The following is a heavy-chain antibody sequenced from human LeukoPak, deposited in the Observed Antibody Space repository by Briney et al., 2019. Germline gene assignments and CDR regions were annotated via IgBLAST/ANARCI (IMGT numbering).Heavy chain of an antibody. Sequence: GGSLRLSCAASGFTFSRYWMHWVRQVPGKGLEWVSYISSSGSTIYYADSVKGRFTISRDNAKNSLYLQMNSLRAEDTAVYYCARDLDYYFDYWGQGTLVTVSS. CDR1: GFTFSRYW. J-gene: IGHJ4*02. V-gene: IGHV3-48*04. CDR3: ARDLDYYFDY. CDR2: ISSSGSTI.